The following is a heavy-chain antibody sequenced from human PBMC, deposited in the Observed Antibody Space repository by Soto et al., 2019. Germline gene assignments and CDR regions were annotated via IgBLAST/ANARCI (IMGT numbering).Heavy chain of an antibody. CDR1: GFSLTASGEG. V-gene: IGHV2-5*01. J-gene: IGHJ4*02. Sequence: QITLKESGPTLVKPTQTLTLTCTFSGFSLTASGEGVAWIRQPPGKGLEWLALIFWNGDKFYSASLESRLTITKDSSKNQVVRTMTNMDPVDAATYYCARIVIGPATPQIDYWVQGTLVTVSS. CDR2: IFWNGDK. CDR3: ARIVIGPATPQIDY. D-gene: IGHD2-15*01.